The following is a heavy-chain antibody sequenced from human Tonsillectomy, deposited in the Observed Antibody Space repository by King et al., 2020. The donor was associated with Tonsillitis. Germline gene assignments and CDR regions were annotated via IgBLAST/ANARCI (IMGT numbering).Heavy chain of an antibody. Sequence: QLQESGPGLVKPSETLSLTCSVSGASMSNYYWSWIRQPAEKGLEWIGRIHTSGTTNYIPPLDSLVTMSVDTSKNQFSLKLTSMTAADTAVYYCARDQPVGSTRFDYWGQGILVTVSS. J-gene: IGHJ4*02. V-gene: IGHV4-4*07. CDR1: GASMSNYY. D-gene: IGHD2-2*01. CDR3: ARDQPVGSTRFDY. CDR2: IHTSGTT.